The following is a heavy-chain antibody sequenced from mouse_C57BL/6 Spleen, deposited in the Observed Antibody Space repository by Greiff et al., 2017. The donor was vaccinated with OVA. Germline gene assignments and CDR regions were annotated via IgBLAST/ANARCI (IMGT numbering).Heavy chain of an antibody. CDR3: ARDGHWDGYAMDY. J-gene: IGHJ4*01. CDR1: GFTFSSYA. CDR2: ISDGGSYT. D-gene: IGHD4-1*01. Sequence: EVMLVESGGGLVKPGGSLKLSCAASGFTFSSYAMSWVRQTPEKRLEWVATISDGGSYTYYPDNVKGRFTISRDNAKNNLYLQMSHLKSEDTAMYYCARDGHWDGYAMDYWGQGTSVTVSS. V-gene: IGHV5-4*01.